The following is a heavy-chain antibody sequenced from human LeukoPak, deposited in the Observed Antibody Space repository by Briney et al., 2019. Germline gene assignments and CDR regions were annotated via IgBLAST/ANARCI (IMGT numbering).Heavy chain of an antibody. CDR3: ARDYDLGIVDY. Sequence: GGSLRLSCAASGFTFSSYSMSSVRQAPGRGLEWVANIKHAGSEEYYVASVQGRFTISRDNAKNSLYLQMNSLRAEDTAVYYCARDYDLGIVDYWGQGTLVTVSS. CDR2: IKHAGSEE. D-gene: IGHD7-27*01. J-gene: IGHJ4*02. CDR1: GFTFSSYS. V-gene: IGHV3-7*01.